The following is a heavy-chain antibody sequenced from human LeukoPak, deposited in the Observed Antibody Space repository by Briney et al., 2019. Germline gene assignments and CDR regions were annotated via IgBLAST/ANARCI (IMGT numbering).Heavy chain of an antibody. Sequence: TVGSLRLSCAASGFTFSHAWMSSVRQAPRKGLEWVGRITRKTDGGTANHAAPVKGRFTISRDDSKNTLYLKMNSLKAEDTAVYYCATVTDGGLDYWGQGTLVTVSS. V-gene: IGHV3-15*01. CDR1: GFTFSHAW. CDR3: ATVTDGGLDY. CDR2: ITRKTDGGTA. J-gene: IGHJ4*02.